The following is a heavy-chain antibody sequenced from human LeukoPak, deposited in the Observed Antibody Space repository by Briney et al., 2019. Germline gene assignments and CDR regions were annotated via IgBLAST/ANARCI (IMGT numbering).Heavy chain of an antibody. V-gene: IGHV3-23*01. CDR2: ISNSGGDT. D-gene: IGHD2-15*01. CDR1: GFTFSSYA. Sequence: GGSLRLSCAASGFTFSSYAMSWVRQAPGKGLEWVAAISNSGGDTFYSDSGKGRFTIARDISKNTLYLQMNSLRVDDTAVYYCAQQLGYCSGGTCYFTYWGQGTLVTVSS. J-gene: IGHJ1*01. CDR3: AQQLGYCSGGTCYFTY.